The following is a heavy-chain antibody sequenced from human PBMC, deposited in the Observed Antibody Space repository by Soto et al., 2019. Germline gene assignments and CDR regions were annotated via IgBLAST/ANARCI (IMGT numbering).Heavy chain of an antibody. CDR2: VYYTGST. CDR3: ARGFYDARGYSAPFDS. Sequence: ETPCPPRTVSWGSISGFYWKCILQAPRKGPEWIGYVYYTGSTNYNPSLESRVTMSTDTSKNQVSLELRSMTAADSALYYCARGFYDARGYSAPFDSWGQGTQVTVSS. D-gene: IGHD3-22*01. J-gene: IGHJ4*02. CDR1: WGSISGFY. V-gene: IGHV4-59*01.